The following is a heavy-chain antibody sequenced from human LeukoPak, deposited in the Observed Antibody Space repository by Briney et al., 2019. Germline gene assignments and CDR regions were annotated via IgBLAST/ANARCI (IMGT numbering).Heavy chain of an antibody. J-gene: IGHJ5*02. V-gene: IGHV1-2*02. CDR2: INPNSGGT. D-gene: IGHD2-2*01. CDR1: GYTFTGYY. Sequence: GASVKVSCKASGYTFTGYYMHWVRQAPGQGLEWMGWINPNSGGTNYAQKFQGRVTMTRDTSISTAYMELSRLRSDDTAVYYCARDGDDCSSTSCHPWGQGTLVTVSS. CDR3: ARDGDDCSSTSCHP.